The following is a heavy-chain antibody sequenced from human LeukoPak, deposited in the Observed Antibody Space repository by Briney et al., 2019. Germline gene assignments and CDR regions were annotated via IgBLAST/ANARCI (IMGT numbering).Heavy chain of an antibody. D-gene: IGHD6-25*01. CDR2: MYSGGRT. Sequence: GGPLRLSCAASGFTVSSNYMSWVRQAPGKGLEWVSVMYSGGRTYYADSVKGRFTISRDNSKNTLYLQMNSLRAEDTAVYYCARSTEVGGFWCDPWAQVTLVTV. CDR3: ARSTEVGGFWCDP. V-gene: IGHV3-53*01. J-gene: IGHJ5*02. CDR1: GFTVSSNY.